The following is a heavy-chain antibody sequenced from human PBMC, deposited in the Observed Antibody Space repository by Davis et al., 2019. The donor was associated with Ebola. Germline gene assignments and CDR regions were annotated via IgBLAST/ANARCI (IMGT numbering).Heavy chain of an antibody. D-gene: IGHD3-22*01. V-gene: IGHV3-74*01. CDR3: ARTYDSSGYYRTGHWFDP. J-gene: IGHJ5*02. CDR1: GFTFSSYW. Sequence: GESLKISCAASGFTFSSYWMHWVRQAPGKGLVWVSRINSDGSSTSYADSVKGRFTISRDNAKNSLYLQMNSLRAEDTAVYYCARTYDSSGYYRTGHWFDPWGQGTLVTVSS. CDR2: INSDGSST.